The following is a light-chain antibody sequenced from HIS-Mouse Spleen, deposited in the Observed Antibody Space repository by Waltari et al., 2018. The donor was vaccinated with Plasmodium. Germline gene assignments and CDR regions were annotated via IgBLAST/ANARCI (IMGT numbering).Light chain of an antibody. J-gene: IGLJ2*01. CDR3: CSYAGSSTFVV. Sequence: QAALTQPAPGSGSPGTSITISFTGTSRDVGGYNLFSWYQQHPGQAPKLMIYEGSKRPSGVSNRFSGSKSGNTASLTISGLQAEDEADYYCCSYAGSSTFVVFGGGTKLTVL. V-gene: IGLV2-23*03. CDR1: SRDVGGYNL. CDR2: EGS.